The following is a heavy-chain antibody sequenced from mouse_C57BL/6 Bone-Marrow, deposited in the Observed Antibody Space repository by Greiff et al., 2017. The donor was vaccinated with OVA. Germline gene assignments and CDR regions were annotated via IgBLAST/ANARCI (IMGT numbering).Heavy chain of an antibody. Sequence: EVQLQESGGGLVKPGGSLKLSCAASGFTFSSYAMSWVRQTPEKRLEWVATISDGGSYTYYPDNVKGRFTISRDNAKNNLYLQMSHLKSEDTAMYYCARDPSFAYWAKGLWSLSLQ. J-gene: IGHJ3*01. V-gene: IGHV5-4*01. CDR1: GFTFSSYA. CDR2: ISDGGSYT. CDR3: ARDPSFAY.